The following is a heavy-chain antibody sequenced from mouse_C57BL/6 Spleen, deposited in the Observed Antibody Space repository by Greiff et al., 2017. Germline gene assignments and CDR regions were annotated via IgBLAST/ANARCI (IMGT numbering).Heavy chain of an antibody. V-gene: IGHV5-4*01. CDR1: GFTFSSYA. J-gene: IGHJ1*03. D-gene: IGHD2-3*01. Sequence: EVKVVESGGGLVKPGGSLKLSCAASGFTFSSYAMSWVRQTPEKRLEWVATISDGGSYTYYPDNVKGRFTISRDNAKNNLYLQMSHLKSEDTAMYYCARDKGSYDGYYESWYFDVWGTGTTVTVSS. CDR2: ISDGGSYT. CDR3: ARDKGSYDGYYESWYFDV.